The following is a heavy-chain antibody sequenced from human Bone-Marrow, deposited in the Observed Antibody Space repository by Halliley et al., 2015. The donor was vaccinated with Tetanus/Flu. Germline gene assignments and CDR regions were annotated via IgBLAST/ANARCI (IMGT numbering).Heavy chain of an antibody. Sequence: IRNNGRSTTYADSVKGRFIISRDNSKNTLYLQMNNLRAEDTAVYYCAKATYGSGSYYPLALDDWGQGTLVSVSS. D-gene: IGHD3-10*01. V-gene: IGHV3-23*01. J-gene: IGHJ4*01. CDR3: AKATYGSGSYYPLALDD. CDR2: IRNNGRST.